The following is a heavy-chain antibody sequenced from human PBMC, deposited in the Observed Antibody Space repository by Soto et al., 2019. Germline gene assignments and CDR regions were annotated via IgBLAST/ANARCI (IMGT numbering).Heavy chain of an antibody. Sequence: QVQLVQSGADVKKPGASVKVSCKASGYTFTSYFVHWVRQAPGQGLEWLGMISPSGGSTTYAQRFYGRVTMTRDTSTSTVKKELSSLRSGDTAVYYCAKDGYGAGNYYFDNWGQGSLVTVSS. CDR2: ISPSGGST. D-gene: IGHD3-10*01. CDR1: GYTFTSYF. V-gene: IGHV1-46*01. J-gene: IGHJ4*02. CDR3: AKDGYGAGNYYFDN.